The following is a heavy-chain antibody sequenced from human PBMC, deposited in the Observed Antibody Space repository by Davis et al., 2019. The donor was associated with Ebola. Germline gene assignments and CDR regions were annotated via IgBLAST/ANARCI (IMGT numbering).Heavy chain of an antibody. D-gene: IGHD3-3*01. V-gene: IGHV1-46*01. CDR1: GYTFTSYY. CDR3: ARTPPISIFGVVRPQNWFDP. CDR2: INPSGGST. Sequence: ASVKVSCKASGYTFTSYYMHWVRQAPGQGLEWMGIINPSGGSTSYAQKFQGRVTMTRDTSTSTVYMELSSLRSEDTAVYYCARTPPISIFGVVRPQNWFDPWGQGTLVTVSS. J-gene: IGHJ5*02.